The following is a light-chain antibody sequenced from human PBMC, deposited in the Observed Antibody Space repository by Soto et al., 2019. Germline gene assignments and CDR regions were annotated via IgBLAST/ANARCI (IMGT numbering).Light chain of an antibody. V-gene: IGLV2-8*01. Sequence: QSVLTQPASVSGSPGQSVTISCTGTSSDVGSYDFVSWYQQHPGKAPKLMISEVSKRPSGVPDRFSGSKSGNTASLTISGLQTDDEADYYCCSFAGGTNLVFGTGTKVTVL. CDR3: CSFAGGTNLV. J-gene: IGLJ1*01. CDR1: SSDVGSYDF. CDR2: EVS.